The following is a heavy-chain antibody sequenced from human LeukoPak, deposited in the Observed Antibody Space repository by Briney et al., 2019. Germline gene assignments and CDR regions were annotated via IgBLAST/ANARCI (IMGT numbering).Heavy chain of an antibody. CDR1: GGSISSYY. V-gene: IGHV4-59*01. CDR2: IYYSGST. D-gene: IGHD1-26*01. CDR3: ARRGAAQVGAAAFDY. J-gene: IGHJ4*02. Sequence: SETLSLTCTVSGGSISSYYWSWIRQPPGKGLEWIGYIYYSGSTNYNPSLKSRVTISVDTSKNQFSLKLSSVTAADTAVYYCARRGAAQVGAAAFDYWGQGTLVTVSS.